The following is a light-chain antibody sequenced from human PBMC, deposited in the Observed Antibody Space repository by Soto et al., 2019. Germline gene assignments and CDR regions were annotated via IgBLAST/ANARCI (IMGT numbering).Light chain of an antibody. CDR2: GAF. CDR1: QSVSSN. V-gene: IGKV3-20*01. Sequence: EIVGTQSPATLSLSPGERATLSCRASQSVSSNLAWYQQTPGQAPRLLSYGAFKRATGIPDRFSGSGSGTDFTLTISRLEPEDFEVYYCQQYGSSPRTFGQGTKVDIK. J-gene: IGKJ1*01. CDR3: QQYGSSPRT.